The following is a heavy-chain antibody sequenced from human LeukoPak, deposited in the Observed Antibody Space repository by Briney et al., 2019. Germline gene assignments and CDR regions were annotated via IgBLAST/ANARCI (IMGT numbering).Heavy chain of an antibody. V-gene: IGHV1-69*04. D-gene: IGHD5-24*01. CDR2: IIPILGIA. CDR1: GGTLSSYA. Sequence: PVKVSCKASGGTLSSYAISWVRQAPGQGLEWMGRIIPILGIANYAQKFQGRVTITADKSTSTAYMELSSLRSEDTAVYYCARVVHEMATIRYFDYWGQGTLVTVSS. CDR3: ARVVHEMATIRYFDY. J-gene: IGHJ4*02.